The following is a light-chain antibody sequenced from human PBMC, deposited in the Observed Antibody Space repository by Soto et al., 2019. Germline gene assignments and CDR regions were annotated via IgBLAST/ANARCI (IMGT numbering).Light chain of an antibody. CDR1: SSDIGRFNY. J-gene: IGLJ1*01. CDR3: GSWDSSLSAYV. CDR2: DDD. Sequence: QSVLTQPPSASGSPGQSVTISCTGTSSDIGRFNYVSWYQQHPGKAPKLLIYDDDKRPSGIPDRFSGSKSGTSATLGITGFQTGDEADYYCGSWDSSLSAYVFGTGTKLTVL. V-gene: IGLV1-51*01.